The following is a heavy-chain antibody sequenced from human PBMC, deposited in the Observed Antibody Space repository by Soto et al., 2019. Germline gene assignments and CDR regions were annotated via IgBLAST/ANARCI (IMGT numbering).Heavy chain of an antibody. D-gene: IGHD2-15*01. J-gene: IGHJ5*02. V-gene: IGHV3-30*03. CDR1: GFTFSSYG. Sequence: HPGGSLRLSCAASGFTFSSYGMHWVRQAPGKGLEWVAVISYDGSNKYYADSVKGRFTISRDNSKNTLYLQMNSLRAEDTAVYYCARHYCSGGTCLFGPWGQGTLVTVSS. CDR3: ARHYCSGGTCLFGP. CDR2: ISYDGSNK.